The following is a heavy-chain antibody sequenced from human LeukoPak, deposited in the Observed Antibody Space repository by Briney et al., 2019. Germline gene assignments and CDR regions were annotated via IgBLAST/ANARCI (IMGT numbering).Heavy chain of an antibody. Sequence: GGSLRLSCAASGFTFSSYEMNWVRQAPGKGLEWVGFIRSKAYGGTTEYAASVKGRFTISRDDSKSIAYLQMNSLKTEDTAVYYCTRWTYGYGDYWGQGSLVTVSS. CDR3: TRWTYGYGDY. CDR1: GFTFSSYE. D-gene: IGHD5-18*01. CDR2: IRSKAYGGTT. J-gene: IGHJ4*02. V-gene: IGHV3-49*04.